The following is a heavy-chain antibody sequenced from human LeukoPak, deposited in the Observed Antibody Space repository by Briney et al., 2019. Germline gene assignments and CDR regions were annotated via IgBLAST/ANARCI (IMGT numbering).Heavy chain of an antibody. Sequence: PSQTLSLTCAVSGGSISSGGYSWSWIRQPPGKGLEWIGYIYYSGSTNYNPSLKSRVTISVDTSKNQFSLKLSSVTAADTAVYYCARTKAQLPSYYYYYYMDVWGKGTTVTVSS. CDR1: GGSISSGGYS. D-gene: IGHD2-2*01. J-gene: IGHJ6*03. CDR3: ARTKAQLPSYYYYYYMDV. V-gene: IGHV4-61*08. CDR2: IYYSGST.